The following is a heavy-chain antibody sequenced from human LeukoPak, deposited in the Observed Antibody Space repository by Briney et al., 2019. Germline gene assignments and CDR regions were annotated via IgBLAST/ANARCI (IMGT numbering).Heavy chain of an antibody. V-gene: IGHV4-59*08. CDR3: ARHGYYYDNIDY. CDR2: VYYSGST. CDR1: GGSISRYY. D-gene: IGHD3-22*01. Sequence: PSETLSLICTVSGGSISRYYWSWIRQPPGKGLEWSGYVYYSGSTNYNASLKSRVTISVDTSKNQFSLKLSGVTATDTAMYYCARHGYYYDNIDYWGQGTLVTVSS. J-gene: IGHJ4*02.